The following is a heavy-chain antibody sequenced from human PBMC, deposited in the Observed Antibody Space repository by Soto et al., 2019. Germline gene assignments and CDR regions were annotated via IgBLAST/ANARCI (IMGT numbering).Heavy chain of an antibody. Sequence: QVQLVESGGGVAQPGRSLRLSCAASGFSFSDYGMHWVRQAPGKGLEWVAVIWYDGSQKYYRDSVKGRFTISRDNSKNTPYLQMNSLRAEDTAVYYCARDLRYFDEFDSWGQGTLVTVSS. CDR3: ARDLRYFDEFDS. D-gene: IGHD3-9*01. CDR2: IWYDGSQK. V-gene: IGHV3-33*01. CDR1: GFSFSDYG. J-gene: IGHJ5*01.